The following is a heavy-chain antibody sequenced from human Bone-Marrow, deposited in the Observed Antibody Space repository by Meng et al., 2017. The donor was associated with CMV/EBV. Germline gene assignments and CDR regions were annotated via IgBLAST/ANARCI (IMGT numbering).Heavy chain of an antibody. V-gene: IGHV3-23*01. CDR1: GFTFGSFA. D-gene: IGHD5-12*01. J-gene: IGHJ4*02. CDR2: ISGRDGRV. CDR3: AKDPGYSGYDPHFDY. Sequence: SGFTFGSFAMSWVRQAPGRGLEWVSTISGRDGRVYFADSVKGRFTISRDNSKSALFLQMISLRAEDTAVYYCAKDPGYSGYDPHFDYWGQGTLVTVSS.